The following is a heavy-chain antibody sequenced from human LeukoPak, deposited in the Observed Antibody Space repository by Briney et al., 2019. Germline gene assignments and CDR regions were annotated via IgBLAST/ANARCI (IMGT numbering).Heavy chain of an antibody. CDR3: TTELRGPYDSSGYYPFDY. J-gene: IGHJ4*02. V-gene: IGHV3-15*01. D-gene: IGHD3-22*01. CDR1: GFTFSNAW. CDR2: IKSKTDGGTT. Sequence: PGGSLRLSCAASGFTFSNAWMSWVRQAPGKGLEWVGRIKSKTDGGTTDYAAPVKGRFTISRDDSKNTLYLQMNSLKTEDTAVYYCTTELRGPYDSSGYYPFDYWGQGTLVTVSS.